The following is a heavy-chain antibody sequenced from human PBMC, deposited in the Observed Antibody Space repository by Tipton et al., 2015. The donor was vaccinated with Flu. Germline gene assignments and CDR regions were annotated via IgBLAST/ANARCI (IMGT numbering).Heavy chain of an antibody. CDR2: IYYSGST. Sequence: TLSLTCTVSGGSISSYYWSWIRQPPGKGLGWIGYIYYSGSTNYNPSLKSRVTISVDTSKNQFSLKLSSVTAADTAVYYCAKYSTMIVGASYDAFDIWGQGTMVTVSS. J-gene: IGHJ3*02. CDR3: AKYSTMIVGASYDAFDI. CDR1: GGSISSYY. D-gene: IGHD1-26*01. V-gene: IGHV4-59*01.